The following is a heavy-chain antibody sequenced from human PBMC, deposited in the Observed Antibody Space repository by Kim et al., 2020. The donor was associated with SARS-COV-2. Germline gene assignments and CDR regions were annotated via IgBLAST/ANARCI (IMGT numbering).Heavy chain of an antibody. CDR3: ARLLLGIRNVVVSASEQFDY. CDR2: FYFSGST. CDR1: GGSISSSSYY. D-gene: IGHD2-21*01. V-gene: IGHV4-39*01. Sequence: SETLSLTCTVSGGSISSSSYYWGWIRQPPGKGLEGIGSFYFSGSTYYNPSLKSRVTISVDTSKNQFSLKLSPVTAADTVVYYCARLLLGIRNVVVSASEQFDYWGQGTLVTVSS. J-gene: IGHJ4*02.